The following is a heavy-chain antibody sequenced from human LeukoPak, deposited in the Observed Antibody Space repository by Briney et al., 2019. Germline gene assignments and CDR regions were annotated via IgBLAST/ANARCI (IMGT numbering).Heavy chain of an antibody. CDR2: ITHLLDIP. D-gene: IGHD2-8*02. CDR1: GGTFINYA. Sequence: SVKVSCKASGGTFINYAITWVRQAPGQGLEWMGRITHLLDIPKYAQNFQGRITISADKSTSTAYMELSSLRYEDTAGYYCASGNGYCSGGNCAGAYWGQGTLVTVSS. J-gene: IGHJ4*02. CDR3: ASGNGYCSGGNCAGAY. V-gene: IGHV1-69*04.